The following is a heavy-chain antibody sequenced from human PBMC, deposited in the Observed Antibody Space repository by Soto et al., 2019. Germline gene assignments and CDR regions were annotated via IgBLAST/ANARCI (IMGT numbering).Heavy chain of an antibody. CDR3: ARDPGR. CDR1: GGSISSGGYS. J-gene: IGHJ4*02. Sequence: SETLSLTCTVSGGSISSGGYSWSWIRQPPGKGLEWIGYIYHSGITYYNPSLKSRVTISVDRSKNQFSLKLSSVTAADTAVYYCARDPGRWGQGTLVTVSS. V-gene: IGHV4-30-2*01. CDR2: IYHSGIT.